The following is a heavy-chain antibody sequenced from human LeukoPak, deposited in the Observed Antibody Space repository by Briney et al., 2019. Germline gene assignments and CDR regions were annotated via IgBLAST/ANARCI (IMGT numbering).Heavy chain of an antibody. J-gene: IGHJ4*02. Sequence: VASVKVSCKASGGTFSRYAISWVRQAPGQGLEWMGRIIPIFGTANYAQKFQGRVTITTDESTSTAYMELSSLRSEDTAVYYCARAIGGSGYYQYYFDYWGQGTLVTVSS. CDR3: ARAIGGSGYYQYYFDY. D-gene: IGHD3-22*01. CDR2: IIPIFGTA. V-gene: IGHV1-69*05. CDR1: GGTFSRYA.